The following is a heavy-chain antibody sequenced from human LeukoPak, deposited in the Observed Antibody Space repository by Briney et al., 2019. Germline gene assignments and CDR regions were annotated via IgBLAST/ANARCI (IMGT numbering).Heavy chain of an antibody. Sequence: GWSLRLSCAASEFTFSSYTMNWVRQAPGKGLEWVSSISSTSSYIYYADSVKGRFTLSRDDAKNSLYLQMNSLRAEDAAVYYCARAAYSYGPRGFDYWGQGTLVTVSS. CDR2: ISSTSSYI. CDR3: ARAAYSYGPRGFDY. D-gene: IGHD5-18*01. J-gene: IGHJ4*02. V-gene: IGHV3-21*01. CDR1: EFTFSSYT.